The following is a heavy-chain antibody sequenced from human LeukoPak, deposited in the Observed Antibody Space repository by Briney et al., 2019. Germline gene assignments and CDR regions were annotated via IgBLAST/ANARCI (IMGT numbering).Heavy chain of an antibody. D-gene: IGHD3-10*01. V-gene: IGHV1-8*01. Sequence: ASVKVSCKASGYTFTSYDINGVRQATGQGLEWLGWMNPNSGKTGYAQKFQGRVTMTRNTSISTAYMELSSLRSENTAVYYCARWGWLGDYYYMDVWGKGTTVTVSS. CDR3: ARWGWLGDYYYMDV. CDR1: GYTFTSYD. J-gene: IGHJ6*03. CDR2: MNPNSGKT.